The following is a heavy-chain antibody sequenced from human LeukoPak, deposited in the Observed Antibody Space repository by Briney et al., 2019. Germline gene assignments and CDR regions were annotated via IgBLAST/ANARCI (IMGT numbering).Heavy chain of an antibody. Sequence: PGGSLRLSCAASGFTFSSYAMSWVRQAPGKGLEWVSAISSSGGTTYYADSVKGRFTISRDNSKNTLYLQMNSPRVEDTAIYYCARDWFNDYWGQGTLVTVSS. D-gene: IGHD3-9*01. J-gene: IGHJ4*02. V-gene: IGHV3-23*01. CDR2: ISSSGGTT. CDR3: ARDWFNDY. CDR1: GFTFSSYA.